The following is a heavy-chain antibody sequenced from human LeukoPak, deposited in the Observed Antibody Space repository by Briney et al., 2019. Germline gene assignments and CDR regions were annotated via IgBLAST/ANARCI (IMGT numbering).Heavy chain of an antibody. V-gene: IGHV3-49*04. J-gene: IGHJ4*02. CDR1: GFTFGDYA. Sequence: GGSLRLSCTASGFTFGDYAMSWVRQAPGKGLEWVGFIRSKAYGGTTEYAASVKGRFTISRDDSKGIAYLQMNSLKTEDTAVYYCTREWVNYYGSGSYEFDYWGQGTLVTVSS. CDR3: TREWVNYYGSGSYEFDY. D-gene: IGHD3-10*01. CDR2: IRSKAYGGTT.